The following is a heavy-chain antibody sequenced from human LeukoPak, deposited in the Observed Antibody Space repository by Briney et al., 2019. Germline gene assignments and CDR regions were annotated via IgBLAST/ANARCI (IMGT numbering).Heavy chain of an antibody. J-gene: IGHJ4*02. CDR2: IIPILSIA. CDR3: ARAGWYYYDSSGPLLDY. V-gene: IGHV1-69*04. Sequence: ASVKVSCKASGGTFSSYAINWVRQAPGQGLEWMGRIIPILSIADYAQKFRGRVTITADKSTSTAYMELRSLRSDDTAVYYCARAGWYYYDSSGPLLDYWGQGTLVTVSS. CDR1: GGTFSSYA. D-gene: IGHD3-22*01.